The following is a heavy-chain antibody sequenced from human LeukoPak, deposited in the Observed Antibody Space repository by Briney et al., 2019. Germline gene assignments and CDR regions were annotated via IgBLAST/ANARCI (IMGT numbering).Heavy chain of an antibody. CDR2: ISYDGSNK. V-gene: IGHV3-30-3*01. Sequence: GGSLRLSCAASGFTFSSYAMHWVRQAPGKGLEWVAVISYDGSNKYYADSVKGRFTISRDNSKNTLYLQMNSLRAEDTAVYYCARDPGYCSGGSCFPGDGMDVWGQGTTVTVSS. D-gene: IGHD2-15*01. CDR1: GFTFSSYA. J-gene: IGHJ6*02. CDR3: ARDPGYCSGGSCFPGDGMDV.